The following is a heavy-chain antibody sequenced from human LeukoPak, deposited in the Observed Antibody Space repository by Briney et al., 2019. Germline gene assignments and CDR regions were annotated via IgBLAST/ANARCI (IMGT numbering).Heavy chain of an antibody. D-gene: IGHD2-15*01. CDR1: GFTFSSYA. J-gene: IGHJ6*03. V-gene: IGHV3-30*04. CDR3: AREYCSGGSCYWGSYYYYYMDV. Sequence: GGSLRLSCAASGFTFSSYAMHWVRQAPGKGLEWVAVISYDGSNKYYADSVKGRFTISRDNFKNTLYLQMNSMSAEDKAVYYCAREYCSGGSCYWGSYYYYYMDVWGKGTTVTVSS. CDR2: ISYDGSNK.